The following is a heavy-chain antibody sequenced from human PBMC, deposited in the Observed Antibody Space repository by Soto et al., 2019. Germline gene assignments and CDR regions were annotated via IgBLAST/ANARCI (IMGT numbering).Heavy chain of an antibody. CDR3: ARGGLWSGYDDY. Sequence: SETLSLTCTVAGGSVSIGSYYWSWIRQPPGKGLEWIGYIYYSGSTNYNPSLKSRVTISVDTSKNQFSLKLSSVTAADTAVYYCARGGLWSGYDDYWGQGTLVTVSS. D-gene: IGHD3-3*01. V-gene: IGHV4-61*01. CDR1: GGSVSIGSYY. J-gene: IGHJ4*02. CDR2: IYYSGST.